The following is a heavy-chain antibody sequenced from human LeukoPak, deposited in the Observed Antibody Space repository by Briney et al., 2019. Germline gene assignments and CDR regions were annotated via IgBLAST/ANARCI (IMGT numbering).Heavy chain of an antibody. V-gene: IGHV4-59*01. Sequence: TSETLSLTCTVSGASTSSDYWSWIRQPPGKGLEWIGYIYYSGSTNYNPSLKSRLTISVDTSKNQFSLKLSSVTPADTAVYYCAREYCSSSCYFDYWGQGTLVTVSS. CDR2: IYYSGST. CDR3: AREYCSSSCYFDY. J-gene: IGHJ4*02. D-gene: IGHD2-2*01. CDR1: GASTSSDY.